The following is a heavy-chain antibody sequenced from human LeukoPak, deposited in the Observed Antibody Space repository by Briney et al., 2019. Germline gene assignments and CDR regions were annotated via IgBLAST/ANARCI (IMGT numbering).Heavy chain of an antibody. CDR1: GFTFSDYY. Sequence: GGSLRLSCATSGFTFSDYYMSWIRQAPGKGLEWVSHISTTSTTTNYADSVKGRFTISRDNAKRSLYLQMNSLRAEDTALYYCARPRATTGRIEDKDAFDIWGRGTMVTVSS. CDR3: ARPRATTGRIEDKDAFDI. D-gene: IGHD1-1*01. CDR2: ISTTSTTT. V-gene: IGHV3-11*01. J-gene: IGHJ3*02.